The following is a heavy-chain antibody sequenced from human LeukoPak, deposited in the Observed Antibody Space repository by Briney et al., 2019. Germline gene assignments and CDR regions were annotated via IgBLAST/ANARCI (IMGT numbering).Heavy chain of an antibody. CDR1: GFNFSSYA. CDR3: ATPSLEYSSSFAY. Sequence: GGSLRLSCVASGFNFSSYAMHWVRQAPAKVLEWVAFIRYDGSNKYYADSVKGRFTISRDNSKNTLYLQMNSLRAEDTAVYYCATPSLEYSSSFAYWGQGTLVTVSS. J-gene: IGHJ4*02. D-gene: IGHD6-6*01. CDR2: IRYDGSNK. V-gene: IGHV3-30*02.